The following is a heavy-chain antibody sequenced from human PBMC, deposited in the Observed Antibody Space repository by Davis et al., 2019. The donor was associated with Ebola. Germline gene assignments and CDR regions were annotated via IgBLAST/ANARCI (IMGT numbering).Heavy chain of an antibody. J-gene: IGHJ5*02. CDR2: IYYSGST. CDR3: ARTAKTSVSDSGLGYTYFDP. D-gene: IGHD1-1*01. Sequence: SETLSLTCTLSGGSISTYFWSWIRQPPGKGLEWIGYIYYSGSTYYNPSLKSRVTISVDTSRDQFSLKMNPVTAADTAVYYCARTAKTSVSDSGLGYTYFDPWSQGTLVTVSS. CDR1: GGSISTYF. V-gene: IGHV4-59*12.